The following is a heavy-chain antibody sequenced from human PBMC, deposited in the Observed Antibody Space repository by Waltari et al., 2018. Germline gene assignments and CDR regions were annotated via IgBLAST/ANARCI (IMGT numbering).Heavy chain of an antibody. J-gene: IGHJ4*02. Sequence: EVQLLESGGGLVQPGGSLRLSCAASGFTFSSYAMTWVRQAPGKGTEVVVVIRGTRATTNYADSVKCRFTISRDNSKNTLYLQMNSLRVEDTAVYYCAKDRSFMPGSWHPLDYWGQGALVTVSS. CDR3: AKDRSFMPGSWHPLDY. CDR2: IRGTRATT. V-gene: IGHV3-23*01. CDR1: GFTFSSYA. D-gene: IGHD6-13*01.